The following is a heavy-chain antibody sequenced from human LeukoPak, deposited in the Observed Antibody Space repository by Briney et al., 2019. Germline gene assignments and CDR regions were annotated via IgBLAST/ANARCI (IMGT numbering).Heavy chain of an antibody. D-gene: IGHD2-21*02. CDR2: INPTGGST. CDR1: GYTFTTYS. V-gene: IGHV1-46*01. J-gene: IGHJ3*02. Sequence: ASVKVSCKASGYTFTTYSMHWVRQAPGQGLEWMGVINPTGGSTTYAQKFQGRVTMTEDTSTDTAYMELSSLRSEDTAVYYCATSLVVVTASPTSDAFDIWGQGTMVTVSS. CDR3: ATSLVVVTASPTSDAFDI.